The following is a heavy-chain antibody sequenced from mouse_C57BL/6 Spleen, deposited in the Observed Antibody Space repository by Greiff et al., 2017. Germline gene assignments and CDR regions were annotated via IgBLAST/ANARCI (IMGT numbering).Heavy chain of an antibody. Sequence: EVKLVESGGGLVQPKGSLKLSCAASGFSFNTYAMNWVRQAPGKGLEWVARIRSKSNNYATYYADSVKDRFTISRDDSESMLYLQMHNLKTEDTAMYYCVRQGIYYGNYYAMDYWGQGTSVTVSS. V-gene: IGHV10-1*01. J-gene: IGHJ4*01. CDR1: GFSFNTYA. CDR3: VRQGIYYGNYYAMDY. D-gene: IGHD2-1*01. CDR2: IRSKSNNYAT.